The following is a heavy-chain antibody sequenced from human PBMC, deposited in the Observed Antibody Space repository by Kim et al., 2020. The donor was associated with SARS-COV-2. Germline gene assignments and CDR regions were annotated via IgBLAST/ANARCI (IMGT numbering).Heavy chain of an antibody. Sequence: GGSLRLSCAASGFTVSSNYMSWVRQAPGKGLEWVSVIYSGGSTYYADSVKGRFTISRDNSKNTLYLQMNSLRAEDTAVYYCARDRSVYSYYYYMDVWGKGTTVTVSS. CDR2: IYSGGST. CDR3: ARDRSVYSYYYYMDV. V-gene: IGHV3-66*01. CDR1: GFTVSSNY. D-gene: IGHD1-26*01. J-gene: IGHJ6*03.